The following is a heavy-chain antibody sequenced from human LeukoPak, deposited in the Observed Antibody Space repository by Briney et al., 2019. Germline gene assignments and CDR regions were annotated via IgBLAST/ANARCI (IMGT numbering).Heavy chain of an antibody. V-gene: IGHV4-4*02. D-gene: IGHD2-8*01. CDR2: IYHNGTP. Sequence: PSETLSLTCAVSVGSINSGNWWSWVRQSPGKGLEWIGEIYHNGTPNYNPSLKSRVTISADTFKNHFSLKMTSVTAADTAVYYCSRENGAFSPFGYWGQGTLVTVLS. CDR3: SRENGAFSPFGY. J-gene: IGHJ4*02. CDR1: VGSINSGNW.